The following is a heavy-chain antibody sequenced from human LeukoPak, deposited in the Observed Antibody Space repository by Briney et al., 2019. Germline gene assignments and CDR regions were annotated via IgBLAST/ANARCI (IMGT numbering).Heavy chain of an antibody. CDR3: ARGGFHSGDYFVNDY. J-gene: IGHJ4*02. Sequence: SETLSLTCAVYGGSFSGYYWSWIRQPPGKGLEWIGEINHSGSTNYNPSLKSRVTISVDTSKNQFSLKLSSVTAADTAVYYCARGGFHSGDYFVNDYWGQGTRVTVSS. V-gene: IGHV4-34*01. CDR1: GGSFSGYY. CDR2: INHSGST. D-gene: IGHD4-17*01.